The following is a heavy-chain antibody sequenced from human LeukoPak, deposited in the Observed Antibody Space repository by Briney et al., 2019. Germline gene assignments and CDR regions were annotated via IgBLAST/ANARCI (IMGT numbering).Heavy chain of an antibody. V-gene: IGHV3-30*04. CDR2: VSFDGDNE. CDR3: ASGGCGGTTCSFRH. Sequence: GGSLRLSCAASGFTFSSFGMYWVRQAPGKGLEWVAAVSFDGDNEDYGDSVKGRFTISRDNSKNTLYLQMNSLRAEDTAVYYCASGGCGGTTCSFRHWGQGTLVTVSS. CDR1: GFTFSSFG. D-gene: IGHD2-21*01. J-gene: IGHJ1*01.